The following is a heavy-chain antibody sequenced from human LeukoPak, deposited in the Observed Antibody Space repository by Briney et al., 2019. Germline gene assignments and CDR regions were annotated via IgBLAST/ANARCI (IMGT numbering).Heavy chain of an antibody. J-gene: IGHJ5*02. CDR1: GGSISSGRHY. Sequence: KPSQTLSLTCTVSGGSISSGRHYRSWIRQPAGKRLEWIGRIYSGGSASYNPSLTGRVTISGETSQNQFSLMLTSVTAADTAVYYGSRDTMVVTASLSGGWFDPWGQGTLVTVSS. CDR3: SRDTMVVTASLSGGWFDP. V-gene: IGHV4-61*02. D-gene: IGHD2-21*02. CDR2: IYSGGSA.